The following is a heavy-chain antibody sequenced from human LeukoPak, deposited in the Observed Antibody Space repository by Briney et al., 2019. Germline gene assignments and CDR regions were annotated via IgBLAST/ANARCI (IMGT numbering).Heavy chain of an antibody. CDR3: ARIFDRDV. D-gene: IGHD3-22*01. V-gene: IGHV4-34*01. CDR2: INHSGST. CDR1: GGSFSGYY. J-gene: IGHJ3*01. Sequence: PSETLSLTCAVYGGSFSGYYWSWIRQPPGKGLEWIGEINHSGSTNYNPSLKSRVSMSLDMPTSQFSLTLSAVTVADTATYYCARIFDRDVWGQGALVTVSP.